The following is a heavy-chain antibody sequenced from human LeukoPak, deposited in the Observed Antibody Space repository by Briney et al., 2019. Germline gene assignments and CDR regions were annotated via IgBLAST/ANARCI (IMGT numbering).Heavy chain of an antibody. D-gene: IGHD4-17*01. V-gene: IGHV1-18*04. J-gene: IGHJ4*02. CDR3: ARDGSYGDYAGY. Sequence: GASVKVSCKASGYTFTGYYMHWVRQAPGQGLEWMGWISTYNGNTNYARKLQGRVTMTTDTSTSTAYMELRSLRSDDTAVYYCARDGSYGDYAGYWGQGTLVTVSS. CDR1: GYTFTGYY. CDR2: ISTYNGNT.